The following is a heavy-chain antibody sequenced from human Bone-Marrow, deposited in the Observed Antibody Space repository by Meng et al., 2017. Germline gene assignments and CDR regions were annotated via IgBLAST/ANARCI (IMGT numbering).Heavy chain of an antibody. Sequence: VLLVESGGGLVKLWGSLSLSCADSGFTFSSYDMHWVRQATGKGLEWVSAIGTAGDTYYPGSVKGRFTISRDNSKNTLYLQMNSLRAEDTAVYYCAKDGPFDYWGQGTLVTVSS. CDR1: GFTFSSYD. V-gene: IGHV3-13*01. CDR2: IGTAGDT. J-gene: IGHJ4*02. CDR3: AKDGPFDY.